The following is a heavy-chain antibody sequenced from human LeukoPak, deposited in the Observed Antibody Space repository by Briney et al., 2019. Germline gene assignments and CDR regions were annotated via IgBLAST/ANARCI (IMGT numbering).Heavy chain of an antibody. V-gene: IGHV3-49*04. CDR2: IRSKAYGGTT. CDR1: GFTFGDYA. CDR3: TRVPDSSGYYSDYYFDY. Sequence: GGSLRPSCTASGFTFGDYAMSWVRQAPGKGLEWVGFIRSKAYGGTTEYAASVKGRFTISRDDSKSIAYLQMNSLKTEDTAVYYCTRVPDSSGYYSDYYFDYWGQGTLVTVSS. J-gene: IGHJ4*02. D-gene: IGHD3-22*01.